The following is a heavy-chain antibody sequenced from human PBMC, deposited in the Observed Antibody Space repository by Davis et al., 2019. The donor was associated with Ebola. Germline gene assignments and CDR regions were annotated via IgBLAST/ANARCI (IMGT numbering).Heavy chain of an antibody. CDR2: IYYSGST. D-gene: IGHD3-10*01. CDR1: GVSIGNTRYY. CDR3: VRGWFRAGMDV. Sequence: PSETLSLTCTVSGVSIGNTRYYWAWIRQPPGKGLEWIGSIYYSGSTYYNPSLKSRITVNPDTSKNQISLQLNSVTPEDTAMYYCVRGWFRAGMDVWGEGTTVTVSS. V-gene: IGHV4-39*01. J-gene: IGHJ6*04.